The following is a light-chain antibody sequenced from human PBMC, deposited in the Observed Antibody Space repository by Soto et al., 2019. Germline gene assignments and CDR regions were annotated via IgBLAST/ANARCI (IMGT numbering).Light chain of an antibody. Sequence: EIVLTQSPGTLSLSPGERATLSCRASQSVSSNLAWYQQKAGQAPGLLIYDASNRATGIPARFSGSGSGTDFTLTISSLEPEDFAVYYCQQRSNWPWTFGQGTKVDIK. CDR3: QQRSNWPWT. CDR1: QSVSSN. V-gene: IGKV3-11*01. J-gene: IGKJ1*01. CDR2: DAS.